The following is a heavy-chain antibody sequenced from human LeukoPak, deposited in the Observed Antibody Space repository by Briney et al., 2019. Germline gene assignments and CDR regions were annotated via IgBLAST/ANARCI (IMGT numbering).Heavy chain of an antibody. CDR2: ISSSSSTI. CDR3: ARDRGSYFDY. D-gene: IGHD3-10*01. CDR1: GFTFSSYS. J-gene: IGHJ4*02. Sequence: GGSLRLSCAASGFTFSSYSMNWVRQAPGKGLEWVSYISSSSSTIYYADSVKGRFTISRDNAKNSLYLQMNSLRAEDTAVYYCARDRGSYFDYWGQRTRVTISS. V-gene: IGHV3-48*01.